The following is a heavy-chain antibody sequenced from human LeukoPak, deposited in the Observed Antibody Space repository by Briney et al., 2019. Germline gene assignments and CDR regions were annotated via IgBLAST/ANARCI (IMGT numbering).Heavy chain of an antibody. D-gene: IGHD1-26*01. CDR1: GYTFSSYG. CDR3: ARDRASGSYFRDY. CDR2: ISGYNGNT. V-gene: IGHV1-18*01. J-gene: IGHJ4*02. Sequence: GSVKVSCKASGYTFSSYGISWVRQAPGQGLEWMGWISGYNGNTKYAQKLQGRVTMTTDTSTTTAYIDLTSLRSDDTAVYYCARDRASGSYFRDYWGQGTLVTVSS.